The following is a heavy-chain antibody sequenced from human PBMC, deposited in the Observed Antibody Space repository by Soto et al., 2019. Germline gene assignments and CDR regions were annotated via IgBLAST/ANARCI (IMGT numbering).Heavy chain of an antibody. J-gene: IGHJ4*02. D-gene: IGHD3-10*01. CDR3: ASDPYYYASGF. V-gene: IGHV3-11*01. CDR1: GFTLSDQY. CDR2: ISGDATIT. Sequence: PGGSLRLSCAASGFTLSDQYMTWIRQAPGKGLEWVSKISGDATITYYADSVKGRFTVSRDNAKKSLYLQMNSLRAEDTAVYYCASDPYYYASGFWGQGTLVTVSS.